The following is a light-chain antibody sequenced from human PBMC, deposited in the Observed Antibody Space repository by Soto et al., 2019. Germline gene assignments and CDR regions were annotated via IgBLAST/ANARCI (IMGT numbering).Light chain of an antibody. Sequence: GDRVTITCRASQSISSWLAWYXQKXGKXXKXXXYDASSLESGVPSRFSGSGSGTEFTLTISSLQPDDFATYYCQQLSRYPLTFGGGTKVDI. CDR2: DAS. V-gene: IGKV1-5*01. CDR1: QSISSW. CDR3: QQLSRYPLT. J-gene: IGKJ4*01.